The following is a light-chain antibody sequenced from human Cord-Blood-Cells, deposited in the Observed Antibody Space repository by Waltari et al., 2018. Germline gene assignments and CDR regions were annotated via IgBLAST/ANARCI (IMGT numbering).Light chain of an antibody. J-gene: IGKJ2*03. V-gene: IGKV1-8*01. CDR2: AAS. CDR3: QQYYSYPYS. Sequence: AIRMTQSPSSFSASTGDRVTITCRASQGISSYLAWYQQKPGKAPKLQIYAASTLQSGVPSRCSGSGSGTDFTLTISCLQSEDFATYYCQQYYSYPYSFGQGTKLEIK. CDR1: QGISSY.